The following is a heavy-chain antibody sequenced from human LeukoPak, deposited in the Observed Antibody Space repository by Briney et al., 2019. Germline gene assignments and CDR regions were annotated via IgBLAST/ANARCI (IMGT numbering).Heavy chain of an antibody. CDR1: GFTFRSHA. D-gene: IGHD3-22*01. V-gene: IGHV3-23*01. J-gene: IGHJ1*01. CDR2: IYENGGTT. CDR3: ARDERSYDGSGRLIAEYFQH. Sequence: GGSLRLSCVGSGFTFRSHAMSWVRQAPEKGLEFVSGIYENGGTTYYADSVKGRFSISRDNSKNTLYLQMNSLRAEDTAVYYCARDERSYDGSGRLIAEYFQHWGQGTLVTVSS.